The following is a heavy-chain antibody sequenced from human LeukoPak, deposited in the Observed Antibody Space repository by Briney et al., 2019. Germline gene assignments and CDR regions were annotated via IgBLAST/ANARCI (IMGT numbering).Heavy chain of an antibody. CDR1: GFIFTTYW. Sequence: GGSLRLSCAASGFIFTTYWMSWVRQAPGKGLEWVSGISWNSGSIGYADSVKGRFTISRDNAKNSLYLQMNSLRAEDTASYYCAKDMRSAAGVFDIWGQGTMVTVSS. CDR3: AKDMRSAAGVFDI. CDR2: ISWNSGSI. D-gene: IGHD6-13*01. V-gene: IGHV3-9*01. J-gene: IGHJ3*02.